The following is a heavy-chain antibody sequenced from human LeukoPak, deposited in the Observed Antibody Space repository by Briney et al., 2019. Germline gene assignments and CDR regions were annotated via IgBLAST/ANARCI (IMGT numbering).Heavy chain of an antibody. V-gene: IGHV1-46*03. CDR2: INTSGGST. D-gene: IGHD6-19*01. CDR3: ARGSLWLGY. Sequence: XGEWMVIINTSGGSTSYAQKFQGRVTMTRDTSTSTVYMELSSLRSEDTAVYYCARGSLWLGYWGQGTLVTVSS. J-gene: IGHJ4*02.